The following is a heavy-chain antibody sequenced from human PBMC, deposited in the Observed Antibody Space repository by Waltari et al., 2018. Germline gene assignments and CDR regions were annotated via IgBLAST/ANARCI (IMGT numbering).Heavy chain of an antibody. CDR1: GGSISSSSYY. CDR2: IYYSGIT. V-gene: IGHV4-39*02. D-gene: IGHD1-1*01. CDR3: ARDLILEPFIYGMDV. Sequence: QLQLQESGPGLVKPSETLSLTCTVSGGSISSSSYYWGWLRQPPGKGLEWIGSIYYSGITYYNPSLKSRVTISVDTSKNQFSLKLSSVTAEDTAVYYCARDLILEPFIYGMDVWGQGTTVTVSS. J-gene: IGHJ6*02.